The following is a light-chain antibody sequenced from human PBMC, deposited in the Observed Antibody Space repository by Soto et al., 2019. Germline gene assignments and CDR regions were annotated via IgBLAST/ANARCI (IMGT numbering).Light chain of an antibody. CDR2: GAS. Sequence: GLSQSPGTVSLSPGERATLSCRASQSVSSSYLAWYQQKPGQAPRLLIYGASSRATGIPDRFSGSGSGTDFTLTISRLEPEDFAVYYCQQYGSSPWTFGQGTKVDIK. J-gene: IGKJ1*01. V-gene: IGKV3-20*01. CDR3: QQYGSSPWT. CDR1: QSVSSSY.